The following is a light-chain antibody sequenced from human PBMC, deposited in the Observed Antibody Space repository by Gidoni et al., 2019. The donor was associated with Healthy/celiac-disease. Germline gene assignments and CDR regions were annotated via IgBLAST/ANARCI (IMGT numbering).Light chain of an antibody. CDR2: DDS. CDR1: NIGSKS. Sequence: SYVRPQPPSVSVAPGPTARITCGGNNIGSKSVHWYQQKPGQAPVLVVYDDSDRPSGIPERFSGSNAGNTATLTISRVEAGDEADYYCQVWDSSSDHVVFGGGTKLTVL. CDR3: QVWDSSSDHVV. V-gene: IGLV3-21*02. J-gene: IGLJ2*01.